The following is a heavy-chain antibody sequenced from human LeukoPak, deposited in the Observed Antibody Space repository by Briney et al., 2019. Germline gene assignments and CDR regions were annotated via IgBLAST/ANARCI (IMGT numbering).Heavy chain of an antibody. CDR3: ARGSWSAADTNIDY. J-gene: IGHJ4*02. CDR1: GFTLSSYE. Sequence: GGSLRLSCAASGFTLSSYEMNWVSQAPGKGLGWVSYISSSGTAIYYADSVRGRFTISRDNAKNSLYLQMNTLRVEDTAVYYCARGSWSAADTNIDYWGQGTLVTVSS. CDR2: ISSSGTAI. V-gene: IGHV3-48*03. D-gene: IGHD6-13*01.